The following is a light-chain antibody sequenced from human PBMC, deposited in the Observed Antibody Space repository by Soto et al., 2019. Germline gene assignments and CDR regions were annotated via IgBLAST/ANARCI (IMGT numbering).Light chain of an antibody. CDR2: GAS. Sequence: EIVLTQSPGTLALSPGERATLSCRASQSVNSRLAWYQHKPGQAPRLLISGASNRASGIPARFSAWGSGTDFTLTISRVDPADFAFYYCQQYFTSPITFGQGTQLETK. V-gene: IGKV3-20*01. CDR3: QQYFTSPIT. J-gene: IGKJ5*01. CDR1: QSVNSR.